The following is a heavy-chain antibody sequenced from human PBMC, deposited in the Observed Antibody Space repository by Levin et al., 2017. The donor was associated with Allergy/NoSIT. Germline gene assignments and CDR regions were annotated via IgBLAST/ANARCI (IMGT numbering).Heavy chain of an antibody. Sequence: GGSLRLSCVAAGFRFSDSPIHWVRQASGNGLEWVGRIRSKANSYATAYAESVQGRFTVSRDDSKDTAYLQMNSLQTEYAAVYYCTNFQADCKDSWGQGTLVTVSS. D-gene: IGHD2-21*01. J-gene: IGHJ4*02. CDR2: IRSKANSYAT. CDR3: TNFQADCKDS. CDR1: GFRFSDSP. V-gene: IGHV3-73*01.